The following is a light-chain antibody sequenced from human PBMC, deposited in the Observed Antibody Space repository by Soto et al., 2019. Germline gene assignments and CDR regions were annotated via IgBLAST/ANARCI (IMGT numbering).Light chain of an antibody. CDR3: QQYNNWPFA. CDR2: GAS. J-gene: IGKJ5*01. Sequence: RQSVSRSYLGWYQQKPGQAHRLLMCGASTRAAGVTDRFSHTGSETDFTLTISGLQSEDSAVYFCQQYNNWPFAVGQATTLGIK. V-gene: IGKV3-15*01. CDR1: QSVSRSY.